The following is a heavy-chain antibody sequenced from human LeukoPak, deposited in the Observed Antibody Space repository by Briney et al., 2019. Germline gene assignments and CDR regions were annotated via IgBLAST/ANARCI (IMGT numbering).Heavy chain of an antibody. V-gene: IGHV4-39*07. J-gene: IGHJ5*02. CDR2: ISYSGST. D-gene: IGHD1-26*01. CDR3: ARWVGNRNWFDP. Sequence: PSETLSLTCTVSGGSISSVSYLWGCIRQSPGKGLEWIGSISYSGSTYYNPSLKSRVTVSVDTSKNQFSLKVTSVTAADTAVYYCARWVGNRNWFDPWGQGTLVAVSS. CDR1: GGSISSVSYL.